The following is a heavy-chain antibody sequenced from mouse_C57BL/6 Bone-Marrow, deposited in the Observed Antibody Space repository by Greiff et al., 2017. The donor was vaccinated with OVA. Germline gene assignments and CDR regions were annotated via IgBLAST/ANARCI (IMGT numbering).Heavy chain of an antibody. CDR3: ATPHYYGSSYTFAY. CDR1: GYTFTSYW. D-gene: IGHD1-1*01. CDR2: LDPNSGGT. V-gene: IGHV1-72*01. J-gene: IGHJ3*01. Sequence: QVQLQQPGAELVKPGASVKLSCKASGYTFTSYWMHWVKQRPGRGLEWIGRLDPNSGGTKYNEKFKSKATLTVDKPSRTAYMQLSSLTSEDSAVYYCATPHYYGSSYTFAYGGQGTLVTVSA.